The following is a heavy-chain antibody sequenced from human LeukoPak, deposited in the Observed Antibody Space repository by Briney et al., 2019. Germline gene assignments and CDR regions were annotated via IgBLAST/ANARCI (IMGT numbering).Heavy chain of an antibody. CDR1: GGSFSGYY. Sequence: PSETLSLTCAVYGGSFSGYYWSWIRQPPGKGLEWIGEINHSGSTNYNPSLKSRVTISVDTSKNQFSLKLSSVTAADTAVYYCARVGSYGSSTSCFTGDYYYYYYMDVWGKGTTVTVSS. CDR3: ARVGSYGSSTSCFTGDYYYYYYMDV. V-gene: IGHV4-34*01. CDR2: INHSGST. D-gene: IGHD2-2*01. J-gene: IGHJ6*03.